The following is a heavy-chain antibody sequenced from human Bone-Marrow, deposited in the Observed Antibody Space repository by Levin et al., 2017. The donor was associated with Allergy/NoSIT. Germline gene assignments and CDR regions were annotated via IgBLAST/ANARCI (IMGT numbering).Heavy chain of an antibody. CDR2: FYYGGST. CDR3: AAQGRFCSSTTCSFDY. Sequence: TSETLSLTCTVTGGSVTSGTYYWAWIRQPPGKGLEWIGSFYYGGSTYYNPSLESRVTISVDTSENRFSLKLSSVTAADTAVYYCAAQGRFCSSTTCSFDYWGQGTLVTVSS. CDR1: GGSVTSGTYY. J-gene: IGHJ4*02. D-gene: IGHD2-2*01. V-gene: IGHV4-39*02.